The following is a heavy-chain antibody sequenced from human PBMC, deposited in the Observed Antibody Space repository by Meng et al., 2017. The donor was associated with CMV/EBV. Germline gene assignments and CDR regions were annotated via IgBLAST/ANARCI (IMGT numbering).Heavy chain of an antibody. CDR1: GGSFSGYY. Sequence: CAVYGGSFSGYYWSWIRQPPGKGLEWIGEINHSGSTNYNPSLKSRVTISVDTSKNQFSLKLSSVTAADTAVYYCARMVRHYYGMDVWGQGTTVTVSS. CDR2: INHSGST. CDR3: ARMVRHYYGMDV. D-gene: IGHD3-10*01. J-gene: IGHJ6*02. V-gene: IGHV4-34*01.